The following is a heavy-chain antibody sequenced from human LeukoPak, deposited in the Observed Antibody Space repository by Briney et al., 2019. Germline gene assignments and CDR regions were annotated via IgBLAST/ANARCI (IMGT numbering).Heavy chain of an antibody. CDR2: ISWNSGSI. J-gene: IGHJ1*01. D-gene: IGHD4-23*01. CDR3: AKDRYGGNSGYFQH. CDR1: GFTFDDYA. V-gene: IGHV3-9*01. Sequence: GRSLRLSCAASGFTFDDYAMHWVRHAPGKGLEWVSGISWNSGSIGYADSVKGRFTISRDNAENSLYLQMNSLRAEDTALYYCAKDRYGGNSGYFQHWGQGTLVTVSS.